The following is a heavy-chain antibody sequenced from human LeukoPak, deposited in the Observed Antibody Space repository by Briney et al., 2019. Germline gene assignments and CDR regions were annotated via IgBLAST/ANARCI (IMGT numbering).Heavy chain of an antibody. CDR2: IYYSGST. Sequence: PSETLSLTCTVSGGSVSSGNYYWSWIRQPPGKGLEWIGYIYYSGSTYYNPSLKSRVTISVDTSKNQFSLKLSSVTAADTAVYYCARDYYDSSGYGGYYFDYWGQGTLVTVSS. CDR3: ARDYYDSSGYGGYYFDY. J-gene: IGHJ4*02. V-gene: IGHV4-30-4*01. CDR1: GGSVSSGNYY. D-gene: IGHD3-22*01.